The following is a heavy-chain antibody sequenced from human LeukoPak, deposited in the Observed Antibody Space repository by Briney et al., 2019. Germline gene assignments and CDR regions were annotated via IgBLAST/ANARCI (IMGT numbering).Heavy chain of an antibody. CDR3: ARGHYDILTGYRSHDAFDI. Sequence: SVKVSCKASGGTFSSYAISWVRQAPGQGLEWMGGIIPIFGTANYAQKFQGRVTITADESTSTAYMELSSLRSEDTAVYYCARGHYDILTGYRSHDAFDIWGQGTMVTVSS. D-gene: IGHD3-9*01. CDR2: IIPIFGTA. J-gene: IGHJ3*02. CDR1: GGTFSSYA. V-gene: IGHV1-69*13.